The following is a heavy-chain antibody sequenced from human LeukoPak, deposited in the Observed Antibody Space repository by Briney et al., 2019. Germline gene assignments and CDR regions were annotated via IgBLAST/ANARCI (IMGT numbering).Heavy chain of an antibody. CDR3: AAFEFSSSYFDY. CDR2: IYSGDNT. D-gene: IGHD6-6*01. Sequence: PGGSLRLSCAASGFTVSSNYMNWVRQAPGKGLEWVSIIYSGDNTYYADSVKGRFTISRDNSKNTLYLQMNSLRVEDTAVYYCAAFEFSSSYFDYWGQGTLVTVSS. CDR1: GFTVSSNY. J-gene: IGHJ4*02. V-gene: IGHV3-66*01.